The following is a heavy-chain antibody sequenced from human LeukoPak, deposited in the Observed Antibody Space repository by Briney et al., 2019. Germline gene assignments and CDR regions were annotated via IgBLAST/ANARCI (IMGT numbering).Heavy chain of an antibody. CDR1: GGSISTTRRY. CDR2: MYYGGST. D-gene: IGHD1-26*01. CDR3: ANVLKYSGSYYCDY. V-gene: IGHV4-39*01. Sequence: PSETLSLTCAVSGGSISTTRRYWVWIRQPPGKGLEWIGNMYYGGSTYYNPSLRSRVTISVDTAKNQFSLKLSPVNRACTAVYYCANVLKYSGSYYCDYWGQGTLVTVSS. J-gene: IGHJ4*02.